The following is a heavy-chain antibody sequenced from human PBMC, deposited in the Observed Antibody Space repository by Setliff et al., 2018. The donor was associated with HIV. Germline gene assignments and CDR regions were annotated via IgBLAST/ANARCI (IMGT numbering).Heavy chain of an antibody. CDR3: ASDISPDDGYNRLHYFDY. Sequence: SETLSLTCTVSGGSINSGGYYWVWIRQPALKGLEWIGRIYTSGLTNYNPSLKSRVTISVDTSKNQVSLKLSSVTAADTAVYYCASDISPDDGYNRLHYFDYWGQGTLVTVSS. J-gene: IGHJ4*02. CDR1: GGSINSGGYY. V-gene: IGHV4-61*02. D-gene: IGHD5-12*01. CDR2: IYTSGLT.